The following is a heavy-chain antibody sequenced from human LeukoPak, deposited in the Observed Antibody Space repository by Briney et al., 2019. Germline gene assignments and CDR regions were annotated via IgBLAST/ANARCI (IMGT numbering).Heavy chain of an antibody. CDR2: IHYSGST. J-gene: IGHJ4*02. CDR3: ARERITMVRGVITGGDFDY. V-gene: IGHV4-59*12. Sequence: SETLSLTCTVSGGFLSPYYWGWIRQPPGKGLEWIAFIHYSGSTNYNLSLRTRVTISVDTSKNQFSLKLSSVTAADTAVYYCARERITMVRGVITGGDFDYWGQGTLVTVSS. CDR1: GGFLSPYY. D-gene: IGHD3-10*01.